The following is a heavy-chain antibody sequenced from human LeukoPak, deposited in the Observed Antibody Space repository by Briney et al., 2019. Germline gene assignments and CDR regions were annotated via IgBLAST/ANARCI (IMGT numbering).Heavy chain of an antibody. J-gene: IGHJ5*02. V-gene: IGHV4-38-2*02. D-gene: IGHD6-13*01. CDR1: GYSISSGYY. CDR2: IYPSGTT. CDR3: ARAYSSSWYFNWFDP. Sequence: SETLSLTCIVSGYSISSGYYWGWIRQPPGQGLEWIGNIYPSGTTYYNPSLKTRVTISVDTSKNQFSLKLSSVTAADTAVYLCARAYSSSWYFNWFDPWGQGTPVTVSS.